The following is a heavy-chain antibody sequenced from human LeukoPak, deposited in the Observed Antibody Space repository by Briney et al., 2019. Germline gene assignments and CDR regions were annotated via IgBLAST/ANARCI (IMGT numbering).Heavy chain of an antibody. D-gene: IGHD6-19*01. J-gene: IGHJ4*02. CDR2: IYYRGST. Sequence: SETLSLTCTVSGGSISSTSYYWGWIRQPPGKGLEWIGSIYYRGSTYYNPSLKSRVTISVDTSKNQFSLNLSSVTATDTAVYYCARDIHTSDWTKFDYWGQGTLVTVSS. CDR3: ARDIHTSDWTKFDY. CDR1: GGSISSTSYY. V-gene: IGHV4-39*07.